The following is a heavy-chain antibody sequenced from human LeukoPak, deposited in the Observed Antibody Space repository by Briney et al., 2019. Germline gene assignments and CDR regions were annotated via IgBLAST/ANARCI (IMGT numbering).Heavy chain of an antibody. V-gene: IGHV1-18*01. D-gene: IGHD4-17*01. Sequence: GASVKVSCKASGYTFTSYGISWVRQAPGQRLEWMGWISAYNGNTNYAQKLQGRVTMTTDTSTSTAYMELRSLRSDDTAVYYCARDRPHGDYVDYYYGMDVWGQGTTVTVSS. J-gene: IGHJ6*02. CDR3: ARDRPHGDYVDYYYGMDV. CDR1: GYTFTSYG. CDR2: ISAYNGNT.